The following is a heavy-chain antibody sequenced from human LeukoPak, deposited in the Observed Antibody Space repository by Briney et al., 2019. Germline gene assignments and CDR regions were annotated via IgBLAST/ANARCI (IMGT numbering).Heavy chain of an antibody. CDR1: RGTFSSYA. CDR2: IIPIFGTA. CDR3: ARVAQHRYYYDSSAYRYYFDY. J-gene: IGHJ4*02. Sequence: GASVKVSCKASRGTFSSYAISWVRQAPGQGLEWMGGIIPIFGTANYAQKIQGRVKITADESTSTAYMELSSLRSDDTAVYFCARVAQHRYYYDSSAYRYYFDYWAQGTLVTVSS. V-gene: IGHV1-69*13. D-gene: IGHD3-22*01.